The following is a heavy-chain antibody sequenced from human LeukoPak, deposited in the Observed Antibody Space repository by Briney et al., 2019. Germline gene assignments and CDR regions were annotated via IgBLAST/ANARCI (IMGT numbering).Heavy chain of an antibody. CDR2: IKWSGGRT. D-gene: IGHD3-10*01. CDR1: GFTIDDYA. V-gene: IGHV3-20*01. CDR3: ARDRITMIRGVIELDP. J-gene: IGHJ5*02. Sequence: GGSLRLSCAASGFTIDDYAMSWVRKAPGKGLEWVSGIKWSGGRTGYADSVKGRFTISRDNAKNSLFLQMNSLRAEDTALYHCARDRITMIRGVIELDPWGQGTLVTVSS.